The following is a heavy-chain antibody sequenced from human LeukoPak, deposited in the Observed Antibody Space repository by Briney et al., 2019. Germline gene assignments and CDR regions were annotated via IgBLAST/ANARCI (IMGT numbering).Heavy chain of an antibody. V-gene: IGHV3-23*01. CDR2: ISGSGDST. J-gene: IGHJ4*02. CDR3: AKDPAGIAVAGTDL. CDR1: GFTFSSYA. D-gene: IGHD6-19*01. Sequence: GGSLRLSCEASGFTFSSYAMSWVRQAPGKGLEWVSAISGSGDSTYYADSGKGRFTISRDNSKNTLYLQMNSLRAEDTAVYYCAKDPAGIAVAGTDLWGQGTLVTVSS.